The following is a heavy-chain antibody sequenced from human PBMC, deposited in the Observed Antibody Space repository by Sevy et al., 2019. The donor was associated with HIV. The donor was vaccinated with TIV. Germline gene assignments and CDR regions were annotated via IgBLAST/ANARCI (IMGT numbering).Heavy chain of an antibody. J-gene: IGHJ1*01. V-gene: IGHV3-30*04. D-gene: IGHD1-26*01. CDR3: ARGENDDEFFQY. CDR1: GFIFSNFA. Sequence: GGSLRLSCTVSGFIFSNFAMHWVRQAPGKGLEWVAVTSYDGSHKYYADSVKGRFTVSRDNSRNILSLEMNSLRRDGTAVYYCARGENDDEFFQYWGQGTLVTVSS. CDR2: TSYDGSHK.